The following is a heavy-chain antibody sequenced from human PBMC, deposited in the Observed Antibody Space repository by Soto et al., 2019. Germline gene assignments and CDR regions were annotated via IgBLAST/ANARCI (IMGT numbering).Heavy chain of an antibody. CDR3: ARGYDILTGLAYYYGMDV. CDR1: GYTFTSYG. J-gene: IGHJ6*02. Sequence: ASVKVSCKISGYTFTSYGISWVRQAPGQGLEWMGWISTHNGDTNFAQKFQGRVTLTTDTSTNTAYMDLRSLTSDDTAVYYCARGYDILTGLAYYYGMDVWGQGTTVTVSS. V-gene: IGHV1-18*01. D-gene: IGHD3-9*01. CDR2: ISTHNGDT.